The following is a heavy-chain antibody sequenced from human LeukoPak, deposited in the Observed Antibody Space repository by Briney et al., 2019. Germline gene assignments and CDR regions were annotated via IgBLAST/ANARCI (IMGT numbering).Heavy chain of an antibody. V-gene: IGHV4-59*01. Sequence: SETLSLTCTVSGGSISSYYWSWIRQPPGKGLEWIGYIYYSGSTNYNPSLKSRVTISVDTSKNQFSLKLSSVTAADTAVYYCARAFDSSDYYDYWGQGTLVTVSS. CDR2: IYYSGST. D-gene: IGHD3-22*01. CDR1: GGSISSYY. CDR3: ARAFDSSDYYDY. J-gene: IGHJ4*02.